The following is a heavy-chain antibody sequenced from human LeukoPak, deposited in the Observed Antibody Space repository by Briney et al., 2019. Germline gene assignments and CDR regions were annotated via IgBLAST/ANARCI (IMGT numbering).Heavy chain of an antibody. V-gene: IGHV3-48*01. Sequence: GGSLRLSFEASGFTFSNYGMNWVRQASGKGLEWVSYIRPNDGTTHYADSVKGRFTISRDNAKNTLYLQMNSLRAEDTAVYYCARDLNDYWGQGTLVTVSS. J-gene: IGHJ4*02. CDR3: ARDLNDY. CDR1: GFTFSNYG. CDR2: IRPNDGTT.